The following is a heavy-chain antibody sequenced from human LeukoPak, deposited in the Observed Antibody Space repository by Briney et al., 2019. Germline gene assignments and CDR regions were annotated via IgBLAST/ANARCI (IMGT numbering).Heavy chain of an antibody. D-gene: IGHD2-15*01. CDR1: GFTFDDYA. Sequence: GGSLRLSCAASGFTFDDYAMHWVRHAPGKGLEWVSLISWDGGSTYYADSVKGRFTISRDNSKNSLYLQMNSLRAEDTALYYCAKDMEVGMAATRGGIDYWGQGTLVTVSS. CDR3: AKDMEVGMAATRGGIDY. J-gene: IGHJ4*02. V-gene: IGHV3-43D*03. CDR2: ISWDGGST.